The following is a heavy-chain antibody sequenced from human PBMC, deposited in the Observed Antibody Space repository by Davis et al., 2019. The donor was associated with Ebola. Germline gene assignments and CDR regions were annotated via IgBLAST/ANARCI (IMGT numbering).Heavy chain of an antibody. CDR2: TSAYNGDA. Sequence: ASVKVSCKTSGYTFTNYGITWVRQAPGQGLEWMGRTSAYNGDADYAQKFQDRVTMTTDTSTDTAYMELRSLRSDDTAVYFCARDPPRYLINNGFDYWGQGTLLIVSS. V-gene: IGHV1-18*04. CDR1: GYTFTNYG. D-gene: IGHD1-14*01. J-gene: IGHJ4*02. CDR3: ARDPPRYLINNGFDY.